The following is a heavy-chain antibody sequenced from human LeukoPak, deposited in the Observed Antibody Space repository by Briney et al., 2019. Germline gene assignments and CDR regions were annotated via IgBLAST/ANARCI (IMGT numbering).Heavy chain of an antibody. J-gene: IGHJ6*02. CDR2: INHSGST. D-gene: IGHD4-11*01. CDR3: ARVDYRRHLYYYYGMDV. CDR1: GGSFSGYY. V-gene: IGHV4-34*01. Sequence: SETLSLTCAVYGGSFSGYYWSWIRQPPGKGLEWIGEINHSGSTNYNPSLKSRVTISVDTSKNQFSLKLSSVTAADTAVYYCARVDYRRHLYYYYGMDVWGQGTTVTVSS.